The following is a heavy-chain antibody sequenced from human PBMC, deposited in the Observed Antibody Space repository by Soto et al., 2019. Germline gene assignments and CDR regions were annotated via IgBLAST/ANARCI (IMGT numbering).Heavy chain of an antibody. D-gene: IGHD3-10*01. J-gene: IGHJ5*02. V-gene: IGHV4-30-4*01. CDR3: ASTSSGSYPNNWFDP. Sequence: PSETLSLTCTVSGGSISSGDYYWSWIRQPPGKGLEWIGYIYYSGSTYYNPSLKSRVTISVDTSKNQFSLKLSSVTAADTAVYYCASTSSGSYPNNWFDPWGQGTLVTVSS. CDR1: GGSISSGDYY. CDR2: IYYSGST.